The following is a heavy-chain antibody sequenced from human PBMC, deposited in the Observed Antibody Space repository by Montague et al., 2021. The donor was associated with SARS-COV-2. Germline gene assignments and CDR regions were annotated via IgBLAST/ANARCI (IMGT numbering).Heavy chain of an antibody. J-gene: IGHJ4*02. V-gene: IGHV4-59*01. CDR3: ARVGFGEYFDY. D-gene: IGHD3-10*01. CDR2: ST. Sequence: STNYNPSLKSLVTIFVDRSKNQFSLRLISVTAADTAVYYYARVGFGEYFDYWGQGTLVTVSS.